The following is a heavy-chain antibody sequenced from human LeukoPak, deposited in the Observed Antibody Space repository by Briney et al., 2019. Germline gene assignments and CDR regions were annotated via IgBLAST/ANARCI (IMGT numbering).Heavy chain of an antibody. CDR1: GGSISSGGYY. Sequence: PSETLSLTCTVSGGSISSGGYYWSWIRQHPGKGLEWIGYIYYSGSTYYNPSLKSRVAISVDTSKNQFSLKLSSVTAADTAVYYCARVRTVRGVHPWGQGTLVTVSS. J-gene: IGHJ5*02. D-gene: IGHD3-10*01. CDR3: ARVRTVRGVHP. CDR2: IYYSGST. V-gene: IGHV4-31*03.